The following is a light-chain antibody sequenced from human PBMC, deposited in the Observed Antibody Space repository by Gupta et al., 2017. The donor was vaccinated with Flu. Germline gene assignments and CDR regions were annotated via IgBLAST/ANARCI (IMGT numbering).Light chain of an antibody. CDR1: KLGDKY. V-gene: IGLV3-1*01. CDR2: QDD. J-gene: IGLJ2*01. CDR3: QAWDTNLSI. Sequence: SYDLTQPPSVSVSPGPTASITCSGDKLGDKYASWYQQKPGQSPVLVIYQDDRRASGSPERFSGSNSGNTATLTIGGTQARDEYYYYCQAWDTNLSIFGGGTKLTVL.